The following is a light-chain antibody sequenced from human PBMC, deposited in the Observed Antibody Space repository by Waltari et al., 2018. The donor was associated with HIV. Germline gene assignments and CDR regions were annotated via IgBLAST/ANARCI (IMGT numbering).Light chain of an antibody. Sequence: SSVLTQPPSVSLAPGQTARIAWGGNNIGTKMLHSYQQKPGQAPVLVVYDDDDRPSGIPERFSGSNSGNTDTLTITRVEAGDEDEYYCQVWDTNSNVYVFGAGTKVTVL. V-gene: IGLV3-21*02. CDR2: DDD. J-gene: IGLJ1*01. CDR1: NIGTKM. CDR3: QVWDTNSNVYV.